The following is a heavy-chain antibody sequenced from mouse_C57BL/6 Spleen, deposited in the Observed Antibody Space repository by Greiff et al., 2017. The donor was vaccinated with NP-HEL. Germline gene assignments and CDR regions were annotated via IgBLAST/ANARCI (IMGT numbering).Heavy chain of an antibody. V-gene: IGHV1-22*01. D-gene: IGHD1-1*01. Sequence: EVQLQQSGPELVKPGASVKMSCKASGYTFTDYNMHWVKQSHGKSLEWIGYINPNNGGTSYNQKFKGKATLTVNKSSRTAYMELRSLTSEDSAVYYCARYPDGSSYDYAMDYWGQGTSVTVSS. CDR1: GYTFTDYN. CDR2: INPNNGGT. J-gene: IGHJ4*01. CDR3: ARYPDGSSYDYAMDY.